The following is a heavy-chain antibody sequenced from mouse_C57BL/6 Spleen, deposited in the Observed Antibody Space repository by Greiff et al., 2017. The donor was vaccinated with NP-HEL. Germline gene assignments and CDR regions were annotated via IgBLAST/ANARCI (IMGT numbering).Heavy chain of an antibody. CDR1: GYTFTSYG. D-gene: IGHD1-1*01. CDR2: IYPRSGNT. Sequence: QVQLKESGAELARPGASVKLSCKASGYTFTSYGISWVKQRTGQGLEWIGEIYPRSGNTYYNEKFKGKVTLTADKSSSPAYMELRSLTSEDSAVYFCAVNYYGREGNYFDYWGQGTTLTVSS. J-gene: IGHJ2*01. CDR3: AVNYYGREGNYFDY. V-gene: IGHV1-81*01.